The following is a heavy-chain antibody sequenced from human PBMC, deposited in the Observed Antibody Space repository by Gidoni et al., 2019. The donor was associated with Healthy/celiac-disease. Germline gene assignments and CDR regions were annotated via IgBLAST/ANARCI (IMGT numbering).Heavy chain of an antibody. D-gene: IGHD2-21*02. Sequence: EVQLVESGGGLVQPGGSLRLSCAASGFIFIKYWMSWVRQAPGKGLEWVANIKQDGSEKYYVDSVKGRFTISRDNAKNSLSLQMNSLRAEDTAVYYCARERVVVTARPNAGDYWGQGTLVTVSS. CDR1: GFIFIKYW. CDR2: IKQDGSEK. CDR3: ARERVVVTARPNAGDY. J-gene: IGHJ4*02. V-gene: IGHV3-7*01.